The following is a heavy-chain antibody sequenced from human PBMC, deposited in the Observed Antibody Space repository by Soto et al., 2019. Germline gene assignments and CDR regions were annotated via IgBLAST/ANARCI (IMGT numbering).Heavy chain of an antibody. CDR3: ARGARFLEWLSFDH. CDR1: GDTFNRYA. V-gene: IGHV1-69*12. CDR2: IIPIFGTA. Sequence: QVQLEQSGAEVKTLGSSVKVSCKASGDTFNRYAISWERQAPGQGLEWMGGIIPIFGTANYAPQFHGSVTFTADESTSTAYMELTSLKSEYTAVYFCARGARFLEWLSFDHWGQGTLVTVSS. J-gene: IGHJ4*02. D-gene: IGHD3-3*01.